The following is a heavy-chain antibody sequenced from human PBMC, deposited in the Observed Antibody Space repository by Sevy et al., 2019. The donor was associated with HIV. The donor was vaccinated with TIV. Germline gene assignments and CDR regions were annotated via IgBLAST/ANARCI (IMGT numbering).Heavy chain of an antibody. CDR3: AKDLKQFWPQDSYYGMDV. CDR2: ISYDSTYK. Sequence: GGSLRLSCAASGFNFNNYGMNWVRQTPGKGLEWVAVISYDSTYKFFTDSVKGRFSISRDNSKNTVDLQLNSLCPEDTAVYYCAKDLKQFWPQDSYYGMDVWGLGTTVTVSS. J-gene: IGHJ6*02. V-gene: IGHV3-30*18. CDR1: GFNFNNYG. D-gene: IGHD2-15*01.